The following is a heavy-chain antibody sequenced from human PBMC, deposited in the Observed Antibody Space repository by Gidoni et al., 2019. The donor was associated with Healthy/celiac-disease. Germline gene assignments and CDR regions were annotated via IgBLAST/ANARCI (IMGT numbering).Heavy chain of an antibody. CDR1: GFSLSTSGMC. V-gene: IGHV2-70*01. D-gene: IGHD6-19*01. CDR2: IDWDDDK. CDR3: ARIPDSSGWYILDY. Sequence: QVTLRESGPALVKPTQTLTLTCTFSGFSLSTSGMCVSWIRQPPGKALEWLALIDWDDDKYYSTSLKTRLTISKDTSKNQVVLTMTNMDPVDTATYYCARIPDSSGWYILDYWGQGTLVTVSS. J-gene: IGHJ4*02.